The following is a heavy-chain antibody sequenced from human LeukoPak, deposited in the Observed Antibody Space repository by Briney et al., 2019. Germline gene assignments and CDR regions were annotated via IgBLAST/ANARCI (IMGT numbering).Heavy chain of an antibody. CDR2: IYHSGST. CDR1: GYSISSGYY. Sequence: SETLSLTCTVSGYSISSGYYWGWIRQPPGKGLEWIGSIYHSGSTYYNPSLKSRVTISVDTSKNQFSLKLSSVTAADTAVYYCAKEGSSSVDYWGQGTLVTVSS. CDR3: AKEGSSSVDY. J-gene: IGHJ4*02. V-gene: IGHV4-38-2*02. D-gene: IGHD6-6*01.